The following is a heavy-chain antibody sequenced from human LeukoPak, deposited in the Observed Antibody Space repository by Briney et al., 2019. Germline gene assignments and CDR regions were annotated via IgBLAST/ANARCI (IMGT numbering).Heavy chain of an antibody. D-gene: IGHD1-14*01. CDR2: IHYSGST. J-gene: IGHJ4*02. CDR3: ARDPGPTQRSKFDY. CDR1: GGSLSSSSYY. V-gene: IGHV4-39*07. Sequence: SETLSLTCTVSGGSLSSSSYYWGWIRQPPGKGLEWIGSIHYSGSTYYNPSLKSQVTISVDTSKNQFSLKLSSVTAADTAVYYCARDPGPTQRSKFDYWGQGTLVTVSS.